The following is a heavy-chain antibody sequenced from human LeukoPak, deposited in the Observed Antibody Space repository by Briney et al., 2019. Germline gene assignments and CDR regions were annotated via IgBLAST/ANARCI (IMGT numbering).Heavy chain of an antibody. D-gene: IGHD2-2*02. CDR1: GYTFTGYY. CDR3: ARGSDIVVVPAAICFDY. V-gene: IGHV1-2*02. Sequence: ASVKDSCKASGYTFTGYYMHWVRQAPGQGLEWMGWINPNSGGTNYAQKFQGRVTMTRDTSISTAYMELSRLRSDDTAVYYCARGSDIVVVPAAICFDYWGQGTLVTVSS. CDR2: INPNSGGT. J-gene: IGHJ4*02.